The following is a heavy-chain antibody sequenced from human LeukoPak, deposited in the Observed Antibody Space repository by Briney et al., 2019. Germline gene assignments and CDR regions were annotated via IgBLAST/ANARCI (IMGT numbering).Heavy chain of an antibody. D-gene: IGHD3-10*01. CDR1: GASISSNY. V-gene: IGHV4-4*07. Sequence: SESLSLTCTVSGASISSNYRSWIRQPAGKGLEWIGRIYTSGITSYNPSLKSRVTMSVDTSKSQFSLKLNSVTAADTAVYYCARDRGGPSYFDYWGQGTLVTVSS. CDR3: ARDRGGPSYFDY. J-gene: IGHJ4*02. CDR2: IYTSGIT.